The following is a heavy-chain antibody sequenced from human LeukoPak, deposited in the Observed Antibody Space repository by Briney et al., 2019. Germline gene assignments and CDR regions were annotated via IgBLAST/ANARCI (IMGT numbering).Heavy chain of an antibody. CDR2: ISGSGGST. Sequence: GGSLRLSCASSGFTFSSYAMSWVRQAPGKGLEWVSAISGSGGSTYYADSVKGRFTISRDNSKNTLYLQMNSLRAEDTAVYYCAKDLSASRGYSGYDEGYFDYWGQGTLVTVSS. J-gene: IGHJ4*02. CDR3: AKDLSASRGYSGYDEGYFDY. V-gene: IGHV3-23*01. CDR1: GFTFSSYA. D-gene: IGHD5-12*01.